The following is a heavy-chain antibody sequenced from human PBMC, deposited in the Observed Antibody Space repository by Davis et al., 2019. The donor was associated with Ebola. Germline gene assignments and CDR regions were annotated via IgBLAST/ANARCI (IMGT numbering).Heavy chain of an antibody. CDR1: GFTFDDYA. Sequence: SLKISCAASGFTFDDYAMHWVRQAAGKGLEWVSGISWNSGGIAYADSVKGRFTISRDNAKNSLYLQMSSLRAEDTAVYFCARAAVTSIKSWFDPWGQGTLVTVSS. CDR3: ARAAVTSIKSWFDP. CDR2: ISWNSGGI. D-gene: IGHD4-17*01. V-gene: IGHV3-9*01. J-gene: IGHJ5*02.